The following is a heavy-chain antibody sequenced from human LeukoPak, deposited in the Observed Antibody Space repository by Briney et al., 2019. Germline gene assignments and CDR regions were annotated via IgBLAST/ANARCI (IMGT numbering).Heavy chain of an antibody. CDR3: RRILSGSSWYGLGYFGY. Sequence: GESLKISCKGSGYSFTSYWIGWVRQMPGNGLGGRGISYPGDSDTRYSPSFQGEVTIPAHKSISTAYLPWSSLTASYAVIIYCRRILSGSSWYGLGYFGYWGQGTLVTVPS. CDR1: GYSFTSYW. D-gene: IGHD6-13*01. CDR2: SYPGDSDT. V-gene: IGHV5-51*01. J-gene: IGHJ4*02.